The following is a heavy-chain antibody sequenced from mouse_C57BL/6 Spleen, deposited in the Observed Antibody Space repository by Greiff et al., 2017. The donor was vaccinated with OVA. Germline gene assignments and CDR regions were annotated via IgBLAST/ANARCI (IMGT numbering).Heavy chain of an antibody. CDR2: IRSGSSTI. V-gene: IGHV5-17*01. Sequence: EVQLQESGGGLVKPGGSLKLSCAASGFTFSDYGMHWVRQAPEKGLEWVAYIRSGSSTIYYADTVKGRFTISRDNAKNTLFLQMTSLRSEDTAMYYCATYDGYYPFDYWGQGTTLTVSS. CDR3: ATYDGYYPFDY. J-gene: IGHJ2*01. CDR1: GFTFSDYG. D-gene: IGHD2-3*01.